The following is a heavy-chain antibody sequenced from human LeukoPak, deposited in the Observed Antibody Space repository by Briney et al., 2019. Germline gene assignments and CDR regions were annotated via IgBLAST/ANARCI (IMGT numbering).Heavy chain of an antibody. CDR1: GFTFSRYW. J-gene: IGHJ4*02. D-gene: IGHD7-27*01. CDR2: IKEDGSEK. Sequence: GGSLRLSCAASGFTFSRYWMSWVRQAPGKGLEWVANIKEDGSEKYYVDSVKGRFTISRDNAKNSLFLQMNSLRADDTAVYYCARPAGWGSLDYWGQGTLVTVPS. CDR3: ARPAGWGSLDY. V-gene: IGHV3-7*01.